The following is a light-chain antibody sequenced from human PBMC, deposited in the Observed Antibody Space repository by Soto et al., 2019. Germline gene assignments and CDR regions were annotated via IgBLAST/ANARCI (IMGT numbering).Light chain of an antibody. CDR2: STN. J-gene: IGLJ3*02. CDR3: VLYMGSGIWV. V-gene: IGLV8-61*01. CDR1: SGSVSTSYY. Sequence: QTVVTQEPSFSVSPGRTVTLTCGLSSGSVSTSYYPSWYQQTPGQATRTLIYSTNTRSSGVPDRFSGSILGNKAALTITGAQADDESDYYCVLYMGSGIWVFGRGTQLTVL.